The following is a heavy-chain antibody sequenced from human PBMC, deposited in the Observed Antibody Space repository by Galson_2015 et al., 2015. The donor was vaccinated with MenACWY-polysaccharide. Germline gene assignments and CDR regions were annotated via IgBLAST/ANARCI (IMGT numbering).Heavy chain of an antibody. CDR1: GVSISSGSHY. D-gene: IGHD4-17*01. Sequence: TLSLTCAVSGVSISSGSHYWSWFRQYPGKNLEWIGYMHYNGRSNYNPSLRSRITISLDLSQNQFSLDLSAVTAADTAVYFCAGIPATETSFGWFVPWGQGTLVTVSS. V-gene: IGHV4-31*11. J-gene: IGHJ5*02. CDR2: MHYNGRS. CDR3: AGIPATETSFGWFVP.